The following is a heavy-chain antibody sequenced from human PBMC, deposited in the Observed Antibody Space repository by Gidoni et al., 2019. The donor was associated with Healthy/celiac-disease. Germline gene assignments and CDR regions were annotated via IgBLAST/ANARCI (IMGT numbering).Heavy chain of an antibody. Sequence: QVQLVQSGAVVKKPGSSVKVSCKASGGTFSSYAISWVRQAPGQGLEWMGGIIPIFGTANYAQKFQGRVTITADKSTSTAYMELSSLRSEDTAVYYCARFTYYYDSSGLFPMDVWGQGTTVTVSS. V-gene: IGHV1-69*06. CDR2: IIPIFGTA. CDR1: GGTFSSYA. J-gene: IGHJ6*02. D-gene: IGHD3-22*01. CDR3: ARFTYYYDSSGLFPMDV.